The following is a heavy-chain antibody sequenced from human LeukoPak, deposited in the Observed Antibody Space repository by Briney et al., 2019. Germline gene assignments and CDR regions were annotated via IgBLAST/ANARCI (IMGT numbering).Heavy chain of an antibody. V-gene: IGHV3-30*02. J-gene: IGHJ6*03. D-gene: IGHD6-6*01. Sequence: GGSLRLSCAASGFTFSSYGMHWVRQAPGKGLEWVAFIRYDGSNKYYADSVKGRFTISRDNSKNTLYLQMNRLRAEDTAVYYCARADSSIAARLSRSSIFNYYYYMDVWGKGTTVTVSS. CDR3: ARADSSIAARLSRSSIFNYYYYMDV. CDR1: GFTFSSYG. CDR2: IRYDGSNK.